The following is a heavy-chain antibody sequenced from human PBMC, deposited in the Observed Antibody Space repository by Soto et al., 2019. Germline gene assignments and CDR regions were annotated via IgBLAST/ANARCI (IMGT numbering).Heavy chain of an antibody. J-gene: IGHJ5*02. CDR1: GYTFTSYV. CDR2: ISAYNGNT. V-gene: IGHV1-18*04. CDR3: ARSDDFWSGYTSVDP. D-gene: IGHD3-3*01. Sequence: ASVEVSCKASGYTFTSYVISWVRQGPGQGLEWMGWISAYNGNTNYAQKLQGRVTMTTDTSTSTAYMELRSLRSDDTAVYYCARSDDFWSGYTSVDPWGQGTLVTVSS.